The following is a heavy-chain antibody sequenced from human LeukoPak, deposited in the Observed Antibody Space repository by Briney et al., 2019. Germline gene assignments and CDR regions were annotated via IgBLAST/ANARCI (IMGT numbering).Heavy chain of an antibody. CDR1: GYTFTGYY. J-gene: IGHJ4*02. D-gene: IGHD3-10*01. V-gene: IGHV1-2*02. CDR3: ARDQVAWDYYYGSGSYYTGVY. Sequence: ASVKVSCKASGYTFTGYYMHWVRQAPGQGLEWMGWINPNSGGTNYAQKFQGRVTMTRDTSISTAYMELSRLRSDDTAVYYCARDQVAWDYYYGSGSYYTGVYWGQGTLVTVSS. CDR2: INPNSGGT.